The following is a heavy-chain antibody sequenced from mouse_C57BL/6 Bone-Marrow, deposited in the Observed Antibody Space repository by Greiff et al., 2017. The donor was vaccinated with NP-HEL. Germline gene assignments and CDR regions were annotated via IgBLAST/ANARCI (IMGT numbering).Heavy chain of an antibody. CDR3: AREGDYVGY. J-gene: IGHJ2*01. CDR2: INPNNGGT. Sequence: VQLQQSGPELVKPGASVKISCKASGYTFTDYYMNWVKQSHGKSLEWIGDINPNNGGTSYNQKFKGKATLPVDKSSSTAYMELRSLTSEDSAVYYCAREGDYVGYWGQGTTLTVSS. V-gene: IGHV1-26*01. CDR1: GYTFTDYY.